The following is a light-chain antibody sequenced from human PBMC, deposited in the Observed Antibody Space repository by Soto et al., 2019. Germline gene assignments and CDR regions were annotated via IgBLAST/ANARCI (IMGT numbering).Light chain of an antibody. CDR1: HSVSSN. J-gene: IGKJ2*01. V-gene: IGKV3-15*01. CDR2: GAS. Sequence: TVMTQSPATLSVSPGERATLSCRASHSVSSNLAWYQQKPGQAPRLVIYGASTRATGIPARFSGSGSGSEFNLTISILQSEDVEFYDYQQYHNGPLHTFGQGTKLEIK. CDR3: QQYHNGPLHT.